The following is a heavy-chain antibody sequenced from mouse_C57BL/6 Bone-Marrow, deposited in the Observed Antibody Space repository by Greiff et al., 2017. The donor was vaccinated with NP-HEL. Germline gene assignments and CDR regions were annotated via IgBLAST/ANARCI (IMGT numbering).Heavy chain of an antibody. CDR1: GYAFSSYW. D-gene: IGHD2-1*01. CDR2: IYPGDGDT. Sequence: VQLQQSGAELVKPGASVKISCKASGYAFSSYWMNWVKQRPGKGLEWIGQIYPGDGDTNYNGKFKGKATLTADKSSSTAYMQLSSLTSEDSAVYCCAREGGGNFYFDYWGQGTTLTVSS. CDR3: AREGGGNFYFDY. J-gene: IGHJ2*01. V-gene: IGHV1-80*01.